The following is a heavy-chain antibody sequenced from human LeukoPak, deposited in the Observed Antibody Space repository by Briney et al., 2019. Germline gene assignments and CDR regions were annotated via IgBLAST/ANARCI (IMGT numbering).Heavy chain of an antibody. Sequence: SETLSLTCTGPGGSSSSYYWSWIRQPAGKGLEWIGRIYTSGSTNYNPSLKSRVTMSVDTSKNQFSLKLSSVTAADTAVYYCARVVYSGYGPKFDYWGQGTLVTVSS. V-gene: IGHV4-4*07. D-gene: IGHD5-12*01. J-gene: IGHJ4*02. CDR1: GGSSSSYY. CDR3: ARVVYSGYGPKFDY. CDR2: IYTSGST.